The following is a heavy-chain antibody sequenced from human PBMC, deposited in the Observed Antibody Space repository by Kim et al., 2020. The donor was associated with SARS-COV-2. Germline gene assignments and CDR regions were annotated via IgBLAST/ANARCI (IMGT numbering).Heavy chain of an antibody. V-gene: IGHV3-23*01. CDR3: AKYPDSGSHLFQH. J-gene: IGHJ1*01. Sequence: YADSGKGRFTISRDNSKNTLYLQMNSLRAEDTAVYYCAKYPDSGSHLFQHWGQGTLVTVSS. D-gene: IGHD1-26*01.